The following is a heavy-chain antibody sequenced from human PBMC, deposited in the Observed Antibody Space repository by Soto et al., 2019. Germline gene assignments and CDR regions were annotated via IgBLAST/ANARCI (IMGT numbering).Heavy chain of an antibody. V-gene: IGHV4-30-4*01. CDR2: IFYSGDT. CDR3: VGTGTTDDF. D-gene: IGHD1-7*01. CDR1: GASVNTGDYY. J-gene: IGHJ1*01. Sequence: VQLQGSGPGLLKPSQTLSLTCTVSGASVNTGDYYWSYIRQPPGKGLEWLGYIFYSGDTYYNPSLKSRATLSLNTSRNQFFLTLTSVTDADTALYYCVGTGTTDDFWGQGTLVTVSS.